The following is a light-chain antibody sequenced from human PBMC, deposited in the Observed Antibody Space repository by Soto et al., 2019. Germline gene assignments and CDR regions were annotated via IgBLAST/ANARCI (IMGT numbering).Light chain of an antibody. V-gene: IGKV4-1*01. CDR2: WAS. CDR1: QSVLYTPNAKNY. J-gene: IGKJ4*01. Sequence: DIVMTQSPEYLAGSLGERATINCKSSQSVLYTPNAKNYLAWYQQKPGQPPRLLIYWASYRGPGVPDRFSGSGSGTDFTLTISSLQAEDVEVYYCQQYHSTRLTFGGGSKVDIK. CDR3: QQYHSTRLT.